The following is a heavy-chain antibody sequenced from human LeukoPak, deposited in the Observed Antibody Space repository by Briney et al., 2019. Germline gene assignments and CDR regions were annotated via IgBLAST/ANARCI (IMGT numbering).Heavy chain of an antibody. J-gene: IGHJ6*02. V-gene: IGHV4-34*01. Sequence: SETLSLTCVVSGGSFSGYYWSWIRQPPGKGLEWIGEINHGGRTNYSLSLKSRVTISVDTSKNQFSLNLSSVTAADTAVYYCARGLELGYCSGASCYERDYYYYGMDVWGQGTTVTVSS. CDR3: ARGLELGYCSGASCYERDYYYYGMDV. D-gene: IGHD2-15*01. CDR2: INHGGRT. CDR1: GGSFSGYY.